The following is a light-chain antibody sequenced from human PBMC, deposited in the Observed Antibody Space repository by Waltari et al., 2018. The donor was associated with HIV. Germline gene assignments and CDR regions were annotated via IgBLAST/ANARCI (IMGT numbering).Light chain of an antibody. V-gene: IGLV3-1*01. CDR1: KLGQQS. Sequence: SDELTQSPSVSVSPGQTATISCSGDKLGQQSVSWYQLKPGQSPVVVMYQDSRRPSGIPGRFSGSNSGNTATLTVTGAQPVDEADYYCQAWDSNTVLLGGGTQLTVL. CDR3: QAWDSNTVL. J-gene: IGLJ2*01. CDR2: QDS.